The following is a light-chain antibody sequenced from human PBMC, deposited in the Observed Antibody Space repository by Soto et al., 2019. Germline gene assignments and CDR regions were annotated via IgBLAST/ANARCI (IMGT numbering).Light chain of an antibody. CDR2: AAY. V-gene: IGKV1-12*01. CDR1: RGIGDR. J-gene: IGKJ1*01. Sequence: DSHMTTSPSCLSQVVVDRVTMTCRASRGIGDRLAWFQQKPGKAPQFLIQAAYNLQSGVKSRFSGSGSGKEFIVRIKSTQHGDMEAFFCLKVSSFPKAVGQGNKVDIK. CDR3: LKVSSFPKA.